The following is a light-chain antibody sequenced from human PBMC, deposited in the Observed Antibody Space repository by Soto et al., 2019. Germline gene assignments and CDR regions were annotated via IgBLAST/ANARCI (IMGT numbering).Light chain of an antibody. CDR1: QRVSSN. J-gene: IGKJ5*01. Sequence: DIVLTQSPATLSLSPGERATLYCGASQRVSSNLAWYQQKPGQAPRLLIYGASTRATGIPARFSGSGSGTEFTLTISSLQSEDFAVYYCQQYNNWPPITFGQGTRLEIK. CDR2: GAS. CDR3: QQYNNWPPIT. V-gene: IGKV3-15*01.